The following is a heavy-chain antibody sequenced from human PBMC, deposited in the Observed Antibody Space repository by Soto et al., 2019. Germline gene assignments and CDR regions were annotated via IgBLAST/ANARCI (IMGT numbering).Heavy chain of an antibody. V-gene: IGHV3-21*01. Sequence: EVQLVESGGGLVKPGGSLRLSCAASGFTFSSYSMNWVRQAPGKGLEWVSSIRSSSSYIYYADSVKGRFTISRDNAKNSLYLQMNSLRAEDTAVYYCARGGYSGYDARNFDYWGQGTLVTVSS. CDR3: ARGGYSGYDARNFDY. CDR1: GFTFSSYS. J-gene: IGHJ4*02. CDR2: IRSSSSYI. D-gene: IGHD5-12*01.